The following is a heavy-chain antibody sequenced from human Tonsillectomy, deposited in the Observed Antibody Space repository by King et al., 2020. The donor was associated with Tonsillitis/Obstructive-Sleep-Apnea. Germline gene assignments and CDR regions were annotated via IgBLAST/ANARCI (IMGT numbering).Heavy chain of an antibody. Sequence: QLVQSGGGVVQPGRSLRLSCAASGFTFSTYAMHWVRQAPGKGLEWVALLSYDGSNKYYVDSVKGRFTISRDNSKSTLYLQMNSLRPEDTAVYYCARSSGGWVSARLFFDYWGQRTLVTVSS. V-gene: IGHV3-30*04. D-gene: IGHD6-6*01. CDR1: GFTFSTYA. CDR2: LSYDGSNK. J-gene: IGHJ4*02. CDR3: ARSSGGWVSARLFFDY.